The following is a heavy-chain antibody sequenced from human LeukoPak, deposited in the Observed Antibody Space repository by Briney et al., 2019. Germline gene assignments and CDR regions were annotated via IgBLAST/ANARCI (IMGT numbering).Heavy chain of an antibody. CDR1: GGSITPYY. V-gene: IGHV4-4*07. CDR3: AVGRPRNATRLDDGYDF. D-gene: IGHD1-1*01. J-gene: IGHJ3*01. Sequence: SETLSHTCTVSGGSITPYYWSWIRQPAGKGLEWIGRISTSGRTNYNPSLKSRLTMSADTSKNQFSLILNSVTAADTAVYYCAVGRPRNATRLDDGYDFWGQGTMVTVSS. CDR2: ISTSGRT.